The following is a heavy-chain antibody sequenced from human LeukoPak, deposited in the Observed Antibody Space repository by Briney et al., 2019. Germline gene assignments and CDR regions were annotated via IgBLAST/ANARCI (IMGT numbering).Heavy chain of an antibody. V-gene: IGHV3-7*01. J-gene: IGHJ4*02. CDR3: ARSARTFDY. D-gene: IGHD6-25*01. CDR2: IKQDGGGA. CDR1: GFTFSNYW. Sequence: GGSLRLSCAASGFTFSNYWMSWVRQAPGKGLEWVANIKQDGGGAYNVDSVKGRFTISRNNAKNSLSLQMHSLRAEDTAVYYCARSARTFDYWGQGTLVTVSS.